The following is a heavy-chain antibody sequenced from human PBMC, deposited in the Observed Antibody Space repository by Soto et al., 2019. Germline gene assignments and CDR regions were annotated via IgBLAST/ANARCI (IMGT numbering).Heavy chain of an antibody. V-gene: IGHV4-30-4*01. CDR3: ARASPVVTDV. CDR2: IFYSGTT. Sequence: QVQLQESGPGLVKPSQTLSLTCTVSGGSISSGNYYWSWIRQPPGKGLGWIGYIFYSGTTYYIPSLKSRVTISVDTSKNQFSLKLSSVTAADTAVYYCARASPVVTDVWGQGTTVTVSS. D-gene: IGHD5-18*01. J-gene: IGHJ6*02. CDR1: GGSISSGNYY.